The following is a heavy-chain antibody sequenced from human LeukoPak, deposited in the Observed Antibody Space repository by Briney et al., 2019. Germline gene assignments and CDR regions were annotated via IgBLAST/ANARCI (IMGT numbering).Heavy chain of an antibody. CDR1: GFTFSPYW. CDR2: INSDGSST. V-gene: IGHV3-74*01. Sequence: GGSLRLSCAASGFTFSPYWMHWVRQAPGKGLVWVSRINSDGSSTSYADSVKGRFTISRDNAKNTLYLQMNSLRAEDTGAYYCARDRNSGSSYENLFVYWGQGTLLTVSS. J-gene: IGHJ4*02. CDR3: ARDRNSGSSYENLFVY. D-gene: IGHD1-26*01.